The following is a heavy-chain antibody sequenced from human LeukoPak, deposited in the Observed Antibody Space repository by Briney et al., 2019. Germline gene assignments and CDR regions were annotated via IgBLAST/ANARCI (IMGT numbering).Heavy chain of an antibody. CDR1: GGSISRYY. J-gene: IGHJ4*02. V-gene: IGHV4-59*01. Sequence: SETLSLTCTVSGGSISRYYWSWIRQPPGKGLEWIGYIYYSGSTNYNPSLKSRVTISVDTSKNQFSLKLSSVTAADTAVYYCARGQWLAYEYYFDYWGQGTLVTVSS. CDR3: ARGQWLAYEYYFDY. CDR2: IYYSGST. D-gene: IGHD6-19*01.